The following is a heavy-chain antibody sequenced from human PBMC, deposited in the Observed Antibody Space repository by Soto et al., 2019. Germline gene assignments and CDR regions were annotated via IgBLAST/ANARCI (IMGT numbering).Heavy chain of an antibody. V-gene: IGHV4-31*03. CDR3: ARDRRYCTNGVCYTTAFDI. CDR1: GGSISSGGYY. D-gene: IGHD2-8*01. CDR2: IYYSGST. Sequence: SETLSLTCTVSGGSISSGGYYWSWIRQHPGKGLEWIGYIYYSGSTYYDPSLKSRVTISVDTSKNQFSLKLSSVTAADTAVYYCARDRRYCTNGVCYTTAFDIWGQGTMVTVSS. J-gene: IGHJ3*02.